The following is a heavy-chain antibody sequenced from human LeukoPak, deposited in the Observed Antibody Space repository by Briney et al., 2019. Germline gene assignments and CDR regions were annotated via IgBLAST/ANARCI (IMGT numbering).Heavy chain of an antibody. D-gene: IGHD3-16*01. J-gene: IGHJ6*03. CDR1: GFTFSSYG. CDR3: AKERGLDYYYYYMDV. Sequence: GTLRLSCAASGFTFSSYGMSWVRQAPGKGLEWVSAISGSGGSTYYADSVKGRFTISRDNSKNTLYLQMNSLRAEDTAVYYCAKERGLDYYYYYMDVWGKGTTVTVSS. CDR2: ISGSGGST. V-gene: IGHV3-23*01.